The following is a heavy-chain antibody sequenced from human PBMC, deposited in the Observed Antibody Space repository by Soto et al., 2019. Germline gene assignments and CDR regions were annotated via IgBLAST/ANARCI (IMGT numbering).Heavy chain of an antibody. CDR3: GGGNGWGSLFYFAY. V-gene: IGHV4-31*03. CDR2: IYYSGST. Sequence: SDTLSLTCTVSGGSISSGGYYWGWIRQHPGKGLEWIGYIYYSGSTYYNPSLKSRVTISVDTSKNRFSLELSSVTAADTAVYYWGGGNGWGSLFYFAYGGKGTLITVS. J-gene: IGHJ4*02. D-gene: IGHD3-10*01. CDR1: GGSISSGGYY.